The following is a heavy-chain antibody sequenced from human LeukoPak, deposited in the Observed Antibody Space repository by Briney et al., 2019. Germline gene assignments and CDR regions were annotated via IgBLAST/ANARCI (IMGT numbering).Heavy chain of an antibody. CDR1: GGSISRGDYY. CDR2: IFHRGST. Sequence: SETLSLTCTVSGGSISRGDYYWSWFRQPPGKGLEWIGYIFHRGSTSYNPSLKSRVTISIDTSKNQFSLKLGSVTAADTAVYYCARAYDSSNQHFDAFDIWGQGTMVTVSS. CDR3: ARAYDSSNQHFDAFDI. J-gene: IGHJ3*02. D-gene: IGHD3-22*01. V-gene: IGHV4-30-4*08.